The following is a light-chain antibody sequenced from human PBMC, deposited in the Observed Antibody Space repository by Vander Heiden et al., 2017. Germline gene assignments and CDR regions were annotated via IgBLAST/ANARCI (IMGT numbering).Light chain of an antibody. V-gene: IGKV1-39*01. CDR2: SAS. CDR3: QQTDSLPFT. CDR1: QSISNF. Sequence: DIQMTQPPSSLSANVGDRVAITCRASQSISNFLNWYQHKPGKAPNLLIYSASTLQTGVPSRFSGSSSGTDFTLTISSLQPEDFATYYCQQTDSLPFTFGGGTKKEIK. J-gene: IGKJ4*01.